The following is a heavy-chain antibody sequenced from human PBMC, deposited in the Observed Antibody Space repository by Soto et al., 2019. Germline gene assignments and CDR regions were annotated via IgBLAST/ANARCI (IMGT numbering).Heavy chain of an antibody. Sequence: GGSLRLSCIASGFTFRNYAMAWVRQAPGEDLEWVSAIGTSGTPTLYADSVKSRFSISRDDSRNTVSLQMNSLGVEDTATYYCTRILWSSRRDALDIWGQGTTVAVSS. J-gene: IGHJ6*02. V-gene: IGHV3-23*01. D-gene: IGHD2-21*01. CDR3: TRILWSSRRDALDI. CDR2: IGTSGTPT. CDR1: GFTFRNYA.